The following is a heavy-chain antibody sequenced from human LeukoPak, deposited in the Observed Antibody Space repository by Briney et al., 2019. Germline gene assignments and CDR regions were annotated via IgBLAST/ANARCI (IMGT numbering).Heavy chain of an antibody. V-gene: IGHV3-7*01. Sequence: GGSLRLSCAASGFTFSNYWLTWVRQAPGQGLEWVANIKQDGSEKHYVDSVKGRFTISRDNAKNSLYLQMNSLRAEDTAVYYCARWNYDSSGYWDYWGQGTLVTVSS. D-gene: IGHD3-22*01. CDR2: IKQDGSEK. J-gene: IGHJ4*02. CDR3: ARWNYDSSGYWDY. CDR1: GFTFSNYW.